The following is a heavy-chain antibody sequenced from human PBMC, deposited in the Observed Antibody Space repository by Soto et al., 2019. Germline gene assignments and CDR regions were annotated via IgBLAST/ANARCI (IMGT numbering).Heavy chain of an antibody. D-gene: IGHD6-6*01. Sequence: ASVKVSCKASGYTFTSYGISGVRQTPGQGLEWMGWISAYNGNTNYAQKLQGRVTMTTDTSTSTAYMELRSLRSDDTAVYYCARARQYSSSSVYYYGMDVWGQGTTVTVSS. CDR2: ISAYNGNT. CDR3: ARARQYSSSSVYYYGMDV. CDR1: GYTFTSYG. V-gene: IGHV1-18*01. J-gene: IGHJ6*02.